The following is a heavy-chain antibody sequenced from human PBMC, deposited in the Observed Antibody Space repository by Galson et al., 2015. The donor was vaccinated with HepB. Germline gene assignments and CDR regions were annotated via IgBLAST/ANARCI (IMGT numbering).Heavy chain of an antibody. CDR1: GYTFDSNV. Sequence: SVKVSCKASGYTFDSNVINWVRQAPGQGLEWMGWVSASNGNTKYEEKFQGRVTMSTDTSTSTAYMELRSLTSDDTAVYYCTRERQDWDGPFFDSWSQGTLVTVSS. CDR2: VSASNGNT. CDR3: TRERQDWDGPFFDS. D-gene: IGHD3/OR15-3a*01. V-gene: IGHV1-18*04. J-gene: IGHJ4*02.